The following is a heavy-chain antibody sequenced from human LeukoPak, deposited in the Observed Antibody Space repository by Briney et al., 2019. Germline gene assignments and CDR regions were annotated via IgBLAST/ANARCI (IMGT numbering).Heavy chain of an antibody. J-gene: IGHJ4*02. D-gene: IGHD1-26*01. CDR3: AKVASGSYYNWPFDY. Sequence: PGGSLRLSCTASGFTFSSYSMNWVRQAPGKGLEWVSSISTSSSYIYYADSVKGRFTISRDNSKNTLYLQMNSLRAEDTAVYYCAKVASGSYYNWPFDYWGQGTLVTVSS. CDR1: GFTFSSYS. V-gene: IGHV3-21*04. CDR2: ISTSSSYI.